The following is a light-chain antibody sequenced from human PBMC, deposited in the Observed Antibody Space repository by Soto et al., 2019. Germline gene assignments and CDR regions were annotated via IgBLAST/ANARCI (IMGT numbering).Light chain of an antibody. CDR1: QSVGSN. V-gene: IGKV3-15*01. J-gene: IGKJ2*01. Sequence: EIVKTQSPLTLSASPSERAIFSCKSSQSVGSNIAWYQQKPGQSPRLLVYDASTRATAIPARFSGSASGTDFILTINPLQPEDFAVYYCQQYYQWPSYPFGQGTMVDIK. CDR3: QQYYQWPSYP. CDR2: DAS.